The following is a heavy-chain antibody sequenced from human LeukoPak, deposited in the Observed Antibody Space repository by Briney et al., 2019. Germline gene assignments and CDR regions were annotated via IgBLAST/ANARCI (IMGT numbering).Heavy chain of an antibody. J-gene: IGHJ5*02. D-gene: IGHD1-1*01. CDR2: INHSGRT. CDR1: GGSFSGYY. Sequence: SETLSLTCAVYGGSFSGYYWSWIRQPPGRGLEWIGEINHSGRTNYNTSPKSGDTISVYTSKNKFSLMLSSMTDANRAVYCCARGTGYANWFDPGGQGTRVTVSS. V-gene: IGHV4-34*01. CDR3: ARGTGYANWFDP.